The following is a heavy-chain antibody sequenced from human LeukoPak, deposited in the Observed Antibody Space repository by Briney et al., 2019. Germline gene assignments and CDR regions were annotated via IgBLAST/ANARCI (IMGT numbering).Heavy chain of an antibody. CDR2: ISSSSSTI. Sequence: GGSLRLSCAASGFTFSSYSMNWVRQAPGKGLEWVSYISSSSSTIYYADSVKGRFTISRDNAKNSLYLQMNSLRAEDTAVYYCARDVRDVLRYFPPNRIDYWGQGTLVTVSS. CDR3: ARDVRDVLRYFPPNRIDY. V-gene: IGHV3-48*01. J-gene: IGHJ4*02. CDR1: GFTFSSYS. D-gene: IGHD3-9*01.